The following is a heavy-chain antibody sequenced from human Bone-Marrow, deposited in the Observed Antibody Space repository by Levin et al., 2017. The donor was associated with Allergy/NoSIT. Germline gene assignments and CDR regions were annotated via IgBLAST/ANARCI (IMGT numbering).Heavy chain of an antibody. D-gene: IGHD6-13*01. Sequence: PGGSLRLSCAASGFSFSSYGMHWVRQAPGKGLEWVAVIYYDGSNKYYADSVKGRFTISRDNSKNTLYLQMNSLRAEDTAVYYCARDLGYSLDYWGQGTLVTVSS. CDR2: IYYDGSNK. V-gene: IGHV3-33*01. CDR3: ARDLGYSLDY. CDR1: GFSFSSYG. J-gene: IGHJ4*02.